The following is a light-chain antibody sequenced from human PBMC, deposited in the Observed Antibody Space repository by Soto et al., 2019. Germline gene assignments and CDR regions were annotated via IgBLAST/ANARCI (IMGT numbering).Light chain of an antibody. CDR3: QQYDNLPVT. CDR2: DAS. J-gene: IGKJ4*01. Sequence: DVRMTQSPSSLSASVGDTITITCRASQTISTYLNWFQQKPGESPRLLIYDASNLETGVPSRFSGSGSGTDFTFTISSLQPEDIATYYCQQYDNLPVTFGGGTKVDIK. V-gene: IGKV1-33*01. CDR1: QTISTY.